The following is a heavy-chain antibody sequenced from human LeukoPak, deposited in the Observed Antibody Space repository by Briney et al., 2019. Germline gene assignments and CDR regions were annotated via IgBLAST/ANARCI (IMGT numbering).Heavy chain of an antibody. J-gene: IGHJ6*02. CDR1: GYTFTGSY. CDR2: INPSGGST. Sequence: ASVKVSCKASGYTFTGSYMHWVRQAPGQGLEWMGIINPSGGSTSYAQKFQGRVTMTRDTSTSTVYMELSSLRSEDTAVYYCARVDGYNLCMDVWGQGTTVTVSS. D-gene: IGHD5-24*01. V-gene: IGHV1-46*01. CDR3: ARVDGYNLCMDV.